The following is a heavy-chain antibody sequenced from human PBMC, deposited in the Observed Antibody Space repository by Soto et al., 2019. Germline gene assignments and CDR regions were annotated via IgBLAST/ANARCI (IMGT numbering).Heavy chain of an antibody. D-gene: IGHD3-9*01. Sequence: ASVKVSCKASGYTFTSYDINLVRQATGQGLEWMGWMNPNSGNTGYAQKFQGRVTMTRNTSISTAYMELSSLRSEDTAVYYCARGDTYYDILTGDYYYYYYMDVWGKGTTVTVSS. V-gene: IGHV1-8*01. CDR3: ARGDTYYDILTGDYYYYYYMDV. CDR2: MNPNSGNT. CDR1: GYTFTSYD. J-gene: IGHJ6*03.